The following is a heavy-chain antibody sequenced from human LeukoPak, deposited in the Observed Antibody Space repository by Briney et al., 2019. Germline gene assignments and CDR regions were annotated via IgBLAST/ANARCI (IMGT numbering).Heavy chain of an antibody. CDR3: AREVPEAAGTRHYYYYMDV. CDR2: IYYSGST. D-gene: IGHD6-13*01. V-gene: IGHV4-39*07. J-gene: IGHJ6*03. Sequence: SETLSLTCTVSGGSISSSSYYWGWIRQPPGKGLEWIGSIYYSGSTYYNPSLKSRVTISVDTSKNQFSLKLSSVTAADTAVYYCAREVPEAAGTRHYYYYMDVWGKGTTVTVSS. CDR1: GGSISSSSYY.